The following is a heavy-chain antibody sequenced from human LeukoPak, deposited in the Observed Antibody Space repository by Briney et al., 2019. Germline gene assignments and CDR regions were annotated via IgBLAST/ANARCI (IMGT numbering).Heavy chain of an antibody. V-gene: IGHV3-15*01. CDR1: GLPSSNAW. CDR3: ATDLLDY. CDR2: IKRTTDGGTT. Sequence: GGSLRLSCAASGLPSSNAWMTWVRQAPGKGLEWVGRIKRTTDGGTTDFAAPLKGRFTISRDDSKNTVYLQVNSLKTEDTAIYYCATDLLDYWGQGTLVTVSS. J-gene: IGHJ4*02.